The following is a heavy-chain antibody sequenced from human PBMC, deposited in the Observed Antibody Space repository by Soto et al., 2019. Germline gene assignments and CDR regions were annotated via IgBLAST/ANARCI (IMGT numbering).Heavy chain of an antibody. CDR3: ARDLNPRITMVRGVIFGNYMDV. Sequence: GSLRLSCAASGFTFSSYSMNWVRQAPGKGLEWVSSISSSSSYIYYADSVKGRFTISRDNAKNSLYLQMNSLRAEDTAVYYCARDLNPRITMVRGVIFGNYMDVWGKGTTVTVSS. CDR2: ISSSSSYI. J-gene: IGHJ6*03. V-gene: IGHV3-21*01. CDR1: GFTFSSYS. D-gene: IGHD3-10*01.